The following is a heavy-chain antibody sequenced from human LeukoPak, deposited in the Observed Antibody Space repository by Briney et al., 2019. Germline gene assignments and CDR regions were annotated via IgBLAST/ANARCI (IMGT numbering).Heavy chain of an antibody. Sequence: PGGSLRLSCAASGFTFSSYAMSWVRQAPGKGLECVSYISDSGFSIHYADSVKGQFTISRDNANNSLYLQMNSLRAEDTAVYYCARDYNWNYDHWGQGTLVTVSS. CDR2: ISDSGFSI. J-gene: IGHJ5*02. V-gene: IGHV3-48*04. CDR1: GFTFSSYA. CDR3: ARDYNWNYDH. D-gene: IGHD1-7*01.